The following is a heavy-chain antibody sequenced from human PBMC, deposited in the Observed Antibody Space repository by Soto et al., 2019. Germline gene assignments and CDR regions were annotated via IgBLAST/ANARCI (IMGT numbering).Heavy chain of an antibody. CDR3: AKHIIATNYYYYGMDV. J-gene: IGHJ6*02. CDR1: GFTFSSYV. V-gene: IGHV3-64D*08. CDR2: ITSNGGNT. D-gene: IGHD3-10*01. Sequence: GGSLRLSCSASGFTFSSYVMYWVRQAPGKGLEYISGITSNGGNTYYADSVKGRFTISRDNSKDTLYLQMSTLRAEDTAVYYCAKHIIATNYYYYGMDVWGQGTTVTVSS.